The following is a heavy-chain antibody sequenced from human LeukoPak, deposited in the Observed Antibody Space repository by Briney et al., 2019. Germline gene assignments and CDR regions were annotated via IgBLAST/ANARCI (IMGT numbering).Heavy chain of an antibody. J-gene: IGHJ4*02. CDR3: VKDWDTVTFDY. CDR1: GFTFSSYA. Sequence: GGSLRLSCSASGFTFSSYAMHWVRQAPGKGLEYVSAISSNGGSTYYADSVKGRFIISRDNSKNTLYLQMSSLRAEDTAVYYCVKDWDTVTFDYWGQGTLVTVSS. CDR2: ISSNGGST. D-gene: IGHD4-17*01. V-gene: IGHV3-64D*06.